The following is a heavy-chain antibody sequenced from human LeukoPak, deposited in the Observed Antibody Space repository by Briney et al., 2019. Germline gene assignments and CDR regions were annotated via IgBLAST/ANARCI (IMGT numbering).Heavy chain of an antibody. Sequence: SETLPLTCTVSGGSMRSYYWSWIRQPAGKGLEWTGYIYYSGSTYYNPSLKSRVTISVDTSKNQFSLKLSSVTAADTAVYYCARLSAAAGNYWGQGTLVTVSS. CDR3: ARLSAAAGNY. J-gene: IGHJ4*02. V-gene: IGHV4-59*08. CDR1: GGSMRSYY. D-gene: IGHD6-13*01. CDR2: IYYSGST.